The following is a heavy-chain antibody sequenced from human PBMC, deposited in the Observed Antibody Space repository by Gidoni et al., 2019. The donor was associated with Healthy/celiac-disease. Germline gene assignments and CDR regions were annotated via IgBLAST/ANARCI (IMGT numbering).Heavy chain of an antibody. CDR3: AISYYYDSSGYRDY. D-gene: IGHD3-22*01. J-gene: IGHJ4*02. CDR1: GGSISSGSYY. V-gene: IGHV4-61*02. Sequence: QVQLQESGPGLVKPSQTLSLTCTVSGGSISSGSYYWSWIRQPAGKGLEWIGRIYTSGSTNYNPSLKSRVTISVDTSTNQFSLKLSSVTAADTAVYYCAISYYYDSSGYRDYWGQGTLVTVSS. CDR2: IYTSGST.